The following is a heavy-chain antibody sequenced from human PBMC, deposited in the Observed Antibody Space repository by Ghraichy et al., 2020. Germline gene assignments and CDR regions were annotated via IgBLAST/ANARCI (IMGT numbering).Heavy chain of an antibody. D-gene: IGHD3-16*01. CDR1: GFTLSFYW. Sequence: SCAASGFTLSFYWMHWVRQAPGKGLVWVARISTDGSIIAYADSVKGRFTISRDNAKDTLYLLMNSLRAEDTAVYYCARDNHASLDYWGQGSLVTVSS. CDR3: ARDNHASLDY. CDR2: ISTDGSII. J-gene: IGHJ4*02. V-gene: IGHV3-74*01.